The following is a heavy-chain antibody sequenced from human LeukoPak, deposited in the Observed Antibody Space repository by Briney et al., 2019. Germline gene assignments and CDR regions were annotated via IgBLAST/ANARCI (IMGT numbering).Heavy chain of an antibody. CDR1: GFIFSDQA. Sequence: GGSLRLSCAASGFIFSDQAMHWVRQAPGKGLEWVATISYDGRDKHYGDSVKGRFTISRDNSKNMLYLQMNSLRAEDTAVYYCAKESGALGAPLYDYWGQGILVTGSS. D-gene: IGHD4/OR15-4a*01. CDR2: ISYDGRDK. V-gene: IGHV3-30-3*01. J-gene: IGHJ4*02. CDR3: AKESGALGAPLYDY.